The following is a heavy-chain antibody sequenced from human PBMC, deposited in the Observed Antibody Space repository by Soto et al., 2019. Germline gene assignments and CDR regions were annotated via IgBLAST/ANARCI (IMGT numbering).Heavy chain of an antibody. D-gene: IGHD3-10*01. J-gene: IGHJ3*02. CDR3: ARDLASPSGGLADAFDI. CDR1: GYTFTSYA. V-gene: IGHV1-3*01. Sequence: QVQLVQSGAEVKKPGASVKVSCKASGYTFTSYAMHWVRQAPGQRLEWMGWINAGNGNTKYSQKFQGRVTITRDTSASTAYMELSSLRSEDTAVYYCARDLASPSGGLADAFDIWGQGTMVTVSS. CDR2: INAGNGNT.